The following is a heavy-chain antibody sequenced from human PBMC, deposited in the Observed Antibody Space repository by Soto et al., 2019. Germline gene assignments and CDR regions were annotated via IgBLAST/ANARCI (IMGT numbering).Heavy chain of an antibody. V-gene: IGHV1-69*12. CDR3: AYSSVPSPLHYYYGMDV. Sequence: QVQLVQSGAEVKKPGSSVKVSCKASGGTFSSYAISWVRQAPGQGLECMGGIIPIFGTANYAQKFQGRVTITADESTSTAYMELSSLRSEDTAVYYCAYSSVPSPLHYYYGMDVWGQGTTVTVSS. CDR1: GGTFSSYA. D-gene: IGHD3-22*01. J-gene: IGHJ6*02. CDR2: IIPIFGTA.